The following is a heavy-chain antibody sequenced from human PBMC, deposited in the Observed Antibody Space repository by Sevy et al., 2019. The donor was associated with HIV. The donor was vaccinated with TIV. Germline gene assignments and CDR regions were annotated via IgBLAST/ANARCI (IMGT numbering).Heavy chain of an antibody. CDR3: ARGGPLRFLFW. D-gene: IGHD3-3*01. Sequence: SETLPLTCTVSGGSISSYYWSWIRQPPGKGLEWIGYIYYSGSTNYNPSLKSRVTISVDTSKNQFSLKLSSVTAADTAVYYCARGGPLRFLFWWGQGTLVTVSS. J-gene: IGHJ4*02. CDR2: IYYSGST. CDR1: GGSISSYY. V-gene: IGHV4-59*01.